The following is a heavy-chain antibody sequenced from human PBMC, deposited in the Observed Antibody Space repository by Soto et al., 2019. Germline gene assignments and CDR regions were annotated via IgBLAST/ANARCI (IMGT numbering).Heavy chain of an antibody. Sequence: SETLSLTCTVSGGSISSYYWSWIRQPPGKGLEWIGYIYYSGSTNYNPSLKSRVTISVDTSKNQFSLKLSSVTAADTAVYYCARASQRGMDYGQLDYWGQGTLVTVSS. D-gene: IGHD4-17*01. CDR3: ARASQRGMDYGQLDY. CDR2: IYYSGST. J-gene: IGHJ4*02. CDR1: GGSISSYY. V-gene: IGHV4-59*01.